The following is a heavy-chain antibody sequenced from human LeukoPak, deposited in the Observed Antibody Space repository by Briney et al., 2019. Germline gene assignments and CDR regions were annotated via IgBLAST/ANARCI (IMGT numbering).Heavy chain of an antibody. CDR2: IYYSGST. D-gene: IGHD3-22*01. CDR1: GGSISSYY. J-gene: IGHJ4*02. V-gene: IGHV4-59*01. Sequence: PSETLSLTCTVSGGSISSYYWSWIRQPPGKGLEWIGYIYYSGSTNYNPSLKSRVTISVDTSKNQFSLKLSSVTAADTAVYYCARDSNYYDSSGYYSGYFDYWGQGTLVTVSS. CDR3: ARDSNYYDSSGYYSGYFDY.